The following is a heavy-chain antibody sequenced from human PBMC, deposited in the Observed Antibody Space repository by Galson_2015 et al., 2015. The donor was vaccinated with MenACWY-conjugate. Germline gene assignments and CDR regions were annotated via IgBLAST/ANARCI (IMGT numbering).Heavy chain of an antibody. CDR3: ARHPPGGRGMDV. D-gene: IGHD1-26*01. CDR2: ISPDDSNT. CDR1: GCNFSTYW. V-gene: IGHV5-51*01. J-gene: IGHJ6*02. Sequence: QSGAEVTKPGESLKISCKGSGCNFSTYWIGWVRQMPGKGLEWMGLISPDDSNTRYSPAFQGQVTISADRSISTAYLQWNTLQASYTAIYYCARHPPGGRGMDVWGQGTTVTVSS.